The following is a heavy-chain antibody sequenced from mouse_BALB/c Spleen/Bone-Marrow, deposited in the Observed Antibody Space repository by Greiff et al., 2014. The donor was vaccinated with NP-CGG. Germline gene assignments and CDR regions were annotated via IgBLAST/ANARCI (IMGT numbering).Heavy chain of an antibody. V-gene: IGHV1S56*01. CDR3: ARLGRYYAMDY. J-gene: IGHJ4*01. CDR2: IYPGNVNT. D-gene: IGHD4-1*01. CDR1: GYTFTSYY. Sequence: QVQLKESGPELVKPGASVRISCKASGYTFTSYYIHWVKQRPGQGLEWIGWIYPGNVNTKYNEKFKGKATLTADKSSSTAYMQLSSLTSEDSAVYFCARLGRYYAMDYWGQGTSVTVSS.